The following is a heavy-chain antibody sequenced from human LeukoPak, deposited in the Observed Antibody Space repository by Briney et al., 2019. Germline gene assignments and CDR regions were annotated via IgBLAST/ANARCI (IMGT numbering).Heavy chain of an antibody. Sequence: GSLRLSFAASGFTFSSYSMNWVRRAPGKGREWVSSISSSSSYIYYADSVKGRFTISRDNAKNSLYLQMNSLRAEDTAVYYCARDQSDGSGSYYSFDYWGQGTLVTVSS. CDR3: ARDQSDGSGSYYSFDY. D-gene: IGHD3-10*01. V-gene: IGHV3-21*01. CDR2: ISSSSSYI. J-gene: IGHJ4*02. CDR1: GFTFSSYS.